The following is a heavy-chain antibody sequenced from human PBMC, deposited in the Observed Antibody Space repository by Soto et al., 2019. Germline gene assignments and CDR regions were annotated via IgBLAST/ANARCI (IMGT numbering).Heavy chain of an antibody. CDR1: GYTFTSYD. Sequence: QVQLVQSGAEVKKPGASVKVSCKASGYTFTSYDINWVRQATGQGLEWMGWMNPNSGNTGYAQKFQDGVPMNRNTSRSTAYLALSSLRSGDTAGYYSAREKTSSAMDLWGSGTTVTVPS. CDR2: MNPNSGNT. V-gene: IGHV1-8*01. CDR3: AREKTSSAMDL. J-gene: IGHJ6*04.